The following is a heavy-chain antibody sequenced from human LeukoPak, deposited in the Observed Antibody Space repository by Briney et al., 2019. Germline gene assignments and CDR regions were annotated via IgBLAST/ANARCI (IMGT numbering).Heavy chain of an antibody. CDR2: IIPIFGTA. CDR3: ARRSDDYDSSAYYH. D-gene: IGHD3-22*01. J-gene: IGHJ4*02. V-gene: IGHV1-69*13. CDR1: GGTFSSYA. Sequence: SVKVSCKASGGTFSSYAISWVRQAPGQGLEWMGGIIPIFGTANYAQKFQGRVTITADESTSTAYMELSSLRSEDTAVYYCARRSDDYDSSAYYHWGQGTPVTVSS.